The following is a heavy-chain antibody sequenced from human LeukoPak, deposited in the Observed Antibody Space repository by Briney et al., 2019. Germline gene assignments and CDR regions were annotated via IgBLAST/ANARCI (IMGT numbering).Heavy chain of an antibody. J-gene: IGHJ5*02. V-gene: IGHV3-21*01. Sequence: PGGSLRLSCAASGFTFSSYSMNWVRQAPGKGLEWVSSISSSSSYIYYADSVKGRFTISRDNAKNSLYLQMNSLRAEDTAVYYCAKDSGWFGELYQNWFDPWGQGTLVTVSS. CDR3: AKDSGWFGELYQNWFDP. CDR2: ISSSSSYI. CDR1: GFTFSSYS. D-gene: IGHD3-10*01.